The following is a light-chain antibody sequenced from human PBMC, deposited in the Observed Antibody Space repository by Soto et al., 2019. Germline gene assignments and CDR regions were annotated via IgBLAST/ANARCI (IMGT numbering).Light chain of an antibody. CDR1: QSLVTRDGNTF. V-gene: IGKV2-30*01. CDR3: MQATLWPPYT. CDR2: KVS. Sequence: EVVMTQSPLSLPVTLGQPASISCRSSQSLVTRDGNTFLSWVHQRPGQSPRRLISKVSNRDSGVPDSFSGSGSGADFTLKLSRVEAVDGGVYYCMQATLWPPYTLGQRTELEIK. J-gene: IGKJ2*01.